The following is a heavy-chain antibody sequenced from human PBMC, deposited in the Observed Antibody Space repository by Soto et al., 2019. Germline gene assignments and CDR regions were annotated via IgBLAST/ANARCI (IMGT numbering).Heavy chain of an antibody. CDR2: ISYDGSNK. CDR1: GFTFSSYA. CDR3: ARDRNRDTVVVPAAGRIDY. D-gene: IGHD2-2*01. V-gene: IGHV3-30-3*01. J-gene: IGHJ4*02. Sequence: QVQLVESGGGVVQPARSLRLSCAASGFTFSSYAMHWVREAPGKGLEWVAVISYDGSNKYYADSVKGRITISRDNSKNTLYLQMNSLRAEDTDVYYCARDRNRDTVVVPAAGRIDYWGQGTLVTVSS.